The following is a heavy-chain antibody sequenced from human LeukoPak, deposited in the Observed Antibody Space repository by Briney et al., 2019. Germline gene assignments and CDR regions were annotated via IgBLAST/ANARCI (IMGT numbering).Heavy chain of an antibody. CDR1: GFTFSSYG. J-gene: IGHJ3*02. D-gene: IGHD2-2*02. V-gene: IGHV3-30*02. Sequence: GGSLRLSCAASGFTFSSYGMHWVRQAPGKGLECVALIRYDGNDKYYADSVKGRFTISRDNSKNTLYLQMNSLRAEDTAVYYCAKDCGDLLLYANDAFDIWGQGTLVTVSS. CDR2: IRYDGNDK. CDR3: AKDCGDLLLYANDAFDI.